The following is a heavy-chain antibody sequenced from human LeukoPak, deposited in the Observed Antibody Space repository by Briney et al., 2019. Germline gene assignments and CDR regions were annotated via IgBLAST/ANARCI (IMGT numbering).Heavy chain of an antibody. CDR3: ARDGTVTTFSLYYYYMDV. D-gene: IGHD4-17*01. J-gene: IGHJ6*03. CDR2: INPNSGGT. V-gene: IGHV1-2*02. CDR1: GYTFTGYY. Sequence: ASVKVSCKASGYTFTGYYMHWVRQAPGQGLEWTGWINPNSGGTNYAQKFQGRVTMTRDTSISTAYMELSRLRSDDTAVYYCARDGTVTTFSLYYYYMDVWGKGTTVTISS.